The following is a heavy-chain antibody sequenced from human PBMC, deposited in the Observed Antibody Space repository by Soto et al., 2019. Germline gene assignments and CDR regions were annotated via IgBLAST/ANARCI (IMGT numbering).Heavy chain of an antibody. CDR1: AFSLSTSGVG. CDR3: ARIRDSYGSIDY. Sequence: SGPTLVNPTQTLTLTCTFSAFSLSTSGVGVGWIRQPPGKALEWLARIDWDDDKYYSTSLKTRLTISKDTSKNQVVLTMTNMDPVDTATYYCARIRDSYGSIDYWGQGTLVTVSS. V-gene: IGHV2-70*11. J-gene: IGHJ4*02. CDR2: IDWDDDK. D-gene: IGHD5-18*01.